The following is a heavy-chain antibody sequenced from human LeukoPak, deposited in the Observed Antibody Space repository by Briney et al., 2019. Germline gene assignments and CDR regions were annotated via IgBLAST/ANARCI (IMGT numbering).Heavy chain of an antibody. Sequence: SETLSLTCTVSGGSISSYYWSWTRQPPGKGLEWIGYIYYSGSTNYNPSLKSRVTISVDTSKNQFSMKLSSVTAAETAVYYCASYTTSRYCSSTSCYRAFDIWGQGTMVTVSS. CDR3: ASYTTSRYCSSTSCYRAFDI. CDR2: IYYSGST. CDR1: GGSISSYY. D-gene: IGHD2-2*01. V-gene: IGHV4-59*01. J-gene: IGHJ3*02.